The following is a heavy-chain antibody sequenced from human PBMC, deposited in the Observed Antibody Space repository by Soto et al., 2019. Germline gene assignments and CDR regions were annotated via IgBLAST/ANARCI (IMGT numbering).Heavy chain of an antibody. J-gene: IGHJ6*02. CDR3: SEDIHPGMDV. Sequence: PSETLSLTCAVYGGSFSGYYWSWIRQPPGKGLEWIGEINHSGSTNYNPSLKSRVTISVDTSKNQFSLKLSSVTAADTAVYYCSEDIHPGMDVWGQGTTVTVSS. CDR1: GGSFSGYY. D-gene: IGHD5-18*01. V-gene: IGHV4-34*01. CDR2: INHSGST.